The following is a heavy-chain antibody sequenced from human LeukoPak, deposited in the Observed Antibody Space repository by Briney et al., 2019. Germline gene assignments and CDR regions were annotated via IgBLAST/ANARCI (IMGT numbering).Heavy chain of an antibody. J-gene: IGHJ5*02. D-gene: IGHD2-8*02. CDR2: IKKDGSER. V-gene: IGHV3-7*01. Sequence: GGSLRLSCAASGFTFSNNWMSWVRQAPGKGLECVANIKKDGSERYYINSVKGRFTISRDNAKNSLYLQMNSLRAEDTALYYCVKDAGTAWGQGTLVTVSS. CDR3: VKDAGTA. CDR1: GFTFSNNW.